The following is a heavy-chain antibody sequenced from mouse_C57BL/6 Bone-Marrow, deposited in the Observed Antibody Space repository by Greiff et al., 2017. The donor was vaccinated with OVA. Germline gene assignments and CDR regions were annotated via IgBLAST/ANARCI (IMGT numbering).Heavy chain of an antibody. Sequence: QVQLQQSGAELVKPGASVKMSCKASGYTFTSYWITWVKQRPGQGLEWIGDIYPGSGSTNYNEKFKSKATLTVDTSSSTAYMQLSSLTSEDSAVYYCARGGVYYGYDETWFAYGGQGTLVTVSA. CDR2: IYPGSGST. J-gene: IGHJ3*01. D-gene: IGHD2-2*01. CDR3: ARGGVYYGYDETWFAY. CDR1: GYTFTSYW. V-gene: IGHV1-55*01.